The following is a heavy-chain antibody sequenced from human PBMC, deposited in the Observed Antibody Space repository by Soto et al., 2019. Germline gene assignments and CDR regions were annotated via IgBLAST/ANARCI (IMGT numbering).Heavy chain of an antibody. Sequence: PSQTLSLTWAISGDSVASHDAVWNWIRQSPSRGLEWLGRTYYRSKWYHDYAVSVKSRIIINPDSSRNQFSLQLKSVTPEDTAVYFCARSGWFYYDSTYYGMDVWGQGTTVTVSS. D-gene: IGHD3-22*01. CDR3: ARSGWFYYDSTYYGMDV. J-gene: IGHJ6*02. CDR1: GDSVASHDAV. CDR2: TYYRSKWYH. V-gene: IGHV6-1*01.